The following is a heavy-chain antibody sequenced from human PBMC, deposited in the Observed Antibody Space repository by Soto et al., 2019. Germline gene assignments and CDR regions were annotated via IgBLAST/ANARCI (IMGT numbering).Heavy chain of an antibody. J-gene: IGHJ5*01. V-gene: IGHV1-2*02. Sequence: ASVKVSCKASGYTFTDYYLHWVRQAPGQGLEWMGWIRPITGGTNYAQKFRGRVTMTSDTSISTAYMELSSLRSDDTAIYYCVRERRMDVVHRFDSWGQGTLVTVSS. CDR1: GYTFTDYY. D-gene: IGHD2-15*01. CDR2: IRPITGGT. CDR3: VRERRMDVVHRFDS.